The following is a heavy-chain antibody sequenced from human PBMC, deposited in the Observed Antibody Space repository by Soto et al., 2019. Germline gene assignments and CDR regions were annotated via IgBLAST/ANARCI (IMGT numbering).Heavy chain of an antibody. V-gene: IGHV4-4*02. J-gene: IGHJ4*02. Sequence: QVQLQESGPRLVKPSGTLSLTCTVSGGSITNSNWWSWVRLPPAKGLEWIGDIYHAGSTKYNPSLERRVTMSVDTSNNQFAPTLTSVTAADTAVYFCARGPPIVGNTTPLDSWGQGTLVTVS. CDR3: ARGPPIVGNTTPLDS. D-gene: IGHD1-26*01. CDR1: GGSITNSNW. CDR2: IYHAGST.